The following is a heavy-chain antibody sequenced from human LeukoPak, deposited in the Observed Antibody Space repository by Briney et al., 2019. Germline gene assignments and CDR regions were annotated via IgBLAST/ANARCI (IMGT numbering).Heavy chain of an antibody. Sequence: GGSLRLSCAASGFTFSSYDMHWVRQATGKGLEWVSAIGTAGDTYYPGSVKGRFTISRENAKNSLYLQMNSLRAGDTAVYYCVRGTPSLAFDIWGQGTMVTVSS. J-gene: IGHJ3*02. CDR3: VRGTPSLAFDI. CDR2: IGTAGDT. D-gene: IGHD4-23*01. V-gene: IGHV3-13*01. CDR1: GFTFSSYD.